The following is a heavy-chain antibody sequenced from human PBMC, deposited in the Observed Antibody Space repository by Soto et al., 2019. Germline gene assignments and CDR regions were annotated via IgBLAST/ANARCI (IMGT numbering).Heavy chain of an antibody. V-gene: IGHV4-31*02. CDR3: ARDWRLPPGPFDI. CDR1: GGSISSGGYY. D-gene: IGHD3-3*01. CDR2: IYYSGST. J-gene: IGHJ3*02. Sequence: LCGGSISSGGYYWSWIRQHPGKGLEWIGYIYYSGSTYYNPSLKSRVTISVDTSKNQFSLKLSSVTAADTAVYYCARDWRLPPGPFDIWGQGTMVTVSS.